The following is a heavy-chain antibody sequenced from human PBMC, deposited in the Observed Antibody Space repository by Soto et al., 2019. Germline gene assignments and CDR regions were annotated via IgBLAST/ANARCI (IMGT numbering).Heavy chain of an antibody. CDR2: IYYSGST. D-gene: IGHD3-22*01. CDR3: ARDPTDYYDSSATLDAFDI. V-gene: IGHV4-59*01. Sequence: SETLSLTCTVSGGSISSYYWSWIRQPPGKGLEWIGYIYYSGSTNYNPSLKSRVTISVDTSKNQFSLKLSSVTAADTAVYYCARDPTDYYDSSATLDAFDIWGQGTMVTVPS. J-gene: IGHJ3*02. CDR1: GGSISSYY.